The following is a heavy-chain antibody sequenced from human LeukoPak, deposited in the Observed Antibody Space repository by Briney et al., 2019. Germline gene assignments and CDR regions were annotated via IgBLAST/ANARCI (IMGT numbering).Heavy chain of an antibody. V-gene: IGHV3-23*01. CDR1: GFTFNNYA. Sequence: PGGSLRLSCAASGFTFNNYAMNWVRQAPGKGLEWVSSISGGGETTYYVDSAKGRFTISRDNSQNTLYLQMNSLRAEDTAVYYCARDYADYVGYFFFDYWGQGTLVTVSS. D-gene: IGHD4-17*01. CDR2: ISGGGETT. CDR3: ARDYADYVGYFFFDY. J-gene: IGHJ4*02.